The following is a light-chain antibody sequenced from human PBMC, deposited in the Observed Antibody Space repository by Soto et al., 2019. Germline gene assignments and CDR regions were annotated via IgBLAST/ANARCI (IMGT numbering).Light chain of an antibody. CDR2: EVR. CDR3: SSYASKSSLI. J-gene: IGLJ2*01. V-gene: IGLV2-14*01. CDR1: MRDVGAYNL. Sequence: QSALTQPASVSGSPGQSITISCAGTMRDVGAYNLVSWYQQHPGRAPQLIIYEVRNRPSGISFRFSGSKSGNTASLTISGLQAEDEADYYCSSYASKSSLIFGGGTKVTVL.